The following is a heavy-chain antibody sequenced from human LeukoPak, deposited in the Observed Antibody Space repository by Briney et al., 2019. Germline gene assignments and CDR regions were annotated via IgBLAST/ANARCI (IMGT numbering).Heavy chain of an antibody. V-gene: IGHV1-18*04. CDR1: GYTFTGYY. CDR3: ARSSGVIGAFDI. D-gene: IGHD3-10*01. CDR2: ISAYNGNT. J-gene: IGHJ3*02. Sequence: ASVKVSCKASGYTFTGYYMHWVRQAPGQGLEWMGWISAYNGNTNYAQKLQGRVTMITDTSTSTAYMELRSLRSDDTAVYYCARSSGVIGAFDIWGQGTMVTVSS.